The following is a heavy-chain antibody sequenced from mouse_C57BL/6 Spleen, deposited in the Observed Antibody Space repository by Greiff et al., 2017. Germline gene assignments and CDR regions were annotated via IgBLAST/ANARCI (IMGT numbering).Heavy chain of an antibody. J-gene: IGHJ4*01. D-gene: IGHD1-1*01. CDR1: GFTFSDYG. V-gene: IGHV5-17*01. CDR2: ISSGSSTL. CDR3: ARQGYGSTYAMDY. Sequence: EVQGVESGGGLVKPGGSLKLSCAASGFTFSDYGMHWVRQAPEKGLEWVAYISSGSSTLYYADTVKGRFTISRDNAKNTLFLQMTSLRSEDTAMYYCARQGYGSTYAMDYWGQGTSGTVSS.